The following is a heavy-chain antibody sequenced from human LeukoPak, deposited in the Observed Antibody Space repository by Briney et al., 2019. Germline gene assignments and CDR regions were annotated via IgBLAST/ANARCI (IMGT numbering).Heavy chain of an antibody. Sequence: GGSLRLSCAASGFTFSSYGMHWVRQAPGKGLEWVAVISYDGSNKYYADSVKGRFTISRDNSQNTLYLQMNSLRAEDTAVYYCAKDLTQQLGRFDYWGQGTLVTVSS. CDR2: ISYDGSNK. V-gene: IGHV3-30*18. D-gene: IGHD6-13*01. J-gene: IGHJ4*02. CDR1: GFTFSSYG. CDR3: AKDLTQQLGRFDY.